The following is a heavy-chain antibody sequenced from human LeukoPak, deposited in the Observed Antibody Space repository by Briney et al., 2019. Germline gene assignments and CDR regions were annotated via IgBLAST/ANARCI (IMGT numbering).Heavy chain of an antibody. J-gene: IGHJ4*02. CDR3: VKDVKSMAGHY. Sequence: GGSLRLSCAASGFTFSSYAMSWIRQAPGKGLEWVSAISGSGGSTFSADSVRGRFTISRDNSKNTLYLQMNSLGAEDTAVYFCVKDVKSMAGHYWGQGTLVTVSS. CDR2: ISGSGGST. V-gene: IGHV3-23*01. CDR1: GFTFSSYA. D-gene: IGHD6-19*01.